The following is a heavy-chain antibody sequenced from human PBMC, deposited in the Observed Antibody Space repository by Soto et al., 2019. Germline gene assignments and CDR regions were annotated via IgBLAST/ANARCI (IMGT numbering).Heavy chain of an antibody. CDR2: IKQDGGEK. CDR3: ARRGCCGGRCYGAFDI. J-gene: IGHJ3*02. CDR1: GFSFGSYW. V-gene: IGHV3-7*01. Sequence: EVQLVESGGGLVQPGGSLRLSCAASGFSFGSYWMSWVRQAPGKGLEWVANIKQDGGEKYYVDSAKGRFTISRDNAKNSLYLQLNGLRAEETAVYYCARRGCCGGRCYGAFDIWGQGTMVTVSS. D-gene: IGHD2-15*01.